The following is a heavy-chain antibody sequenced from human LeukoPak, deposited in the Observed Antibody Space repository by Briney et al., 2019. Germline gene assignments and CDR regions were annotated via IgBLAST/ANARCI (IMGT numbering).Heavy chain of an antibody. D-gene: IGHD6-6*01. CDR3: ARSLTLGIIAAETDF. J-gene: IGHJ4*02. V-gene: IGHV3-21*01. Sequence: GGTLRLSCEASGFTFSSYIMNWVRHAPGKGLEWVSSISSDSSYIYYADSVKGRFTISRDNAKNSLYLQMNSLRAEDTAVYYCARSLTLGIIAAETDFWGQGTLVTVSS. CDR1: GFTFSSYI. CDR2: ISSDSSYI.